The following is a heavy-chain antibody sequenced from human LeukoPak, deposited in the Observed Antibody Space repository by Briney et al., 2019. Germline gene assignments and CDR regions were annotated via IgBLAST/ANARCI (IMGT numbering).Heavy chain of an antibody. CDR1: GYSFTTYW. V-gene: IGHV5-51*01. CDR3: ARPSTVNAFDI. CDR2: IYPGDSDT. D-gene: IGHD5/OR15-5a*01. J-gene: IGHJ3*02. Sequence: GEALKISCKGSGYSFTTYWIGWVRQKPGKGLEWMGIIYPGDSDTRYSPSFQGQVTISADKSISTAYLQWSSLKASDTAMYYCARPSTVNAFDIWGQGTMVTVSS.